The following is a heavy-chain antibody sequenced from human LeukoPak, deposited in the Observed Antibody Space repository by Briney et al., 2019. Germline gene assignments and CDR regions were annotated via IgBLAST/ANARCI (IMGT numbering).Heavy chain of an antibody. CDR1: GYTFTSYD. Sequence: GASVKVSCKASGYTFTSYDINWVRQATGQGLEWMGWMNPNSGNTGYAQKFQGRVTMTRNTSISTAYMELSSLRSEDTAVYYCARKDIVVVPAAILVDYYYYGMDVWGQGTTVTVSS. J-gene: IGHJ6*02. V-gene: IGHV1-8*01. CDR3: ARKDIVVVPAAILVDYYYYGMDV. D-gene: IGHD2-2*02. CDR2: MNPNSGNT.